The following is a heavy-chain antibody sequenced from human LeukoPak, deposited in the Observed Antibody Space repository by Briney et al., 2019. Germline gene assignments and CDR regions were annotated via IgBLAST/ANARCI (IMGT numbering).Heavy chain of an antibody. V-gene: IGHV3-9*03. J-gene: IGHJ4*02. D-gene: IGHD3-9*01. CDR2: ISWNSGSI. CDR1: GFTFDDYA. Sequence: PGGSLRLSCAASGFTFDDYAMHWVRQAPGKGLEWVSGISWNSGSIGYADSVKGRFTISRDNAKNSLYLQMNSLRAEDMALYYCAKGLYYDILTGYPDYWGQGTLVTVSS. CDR3: AKGLYYDILTGYPDY.